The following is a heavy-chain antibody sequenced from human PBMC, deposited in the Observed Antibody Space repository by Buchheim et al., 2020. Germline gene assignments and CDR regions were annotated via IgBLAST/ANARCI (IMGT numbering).Heavy chain of an antibody. CDR1: GFTFSSYG. CDR2: ISYDGSNK. Sequence: QVQLVESGGGVVQPGRSLRLSCAASGFTFSSYGMHWVRQAPGKGLEWVAVISYDGSNKYYADSVKGRFTISRDNSKNTLYLQMNSLRAEDTAVYYCAKVGGMEYYDSSGQFAYWGQGTL. CDR3: AKVGGMEYYDSSGQFAY. D-gene: IGHD3-22*01. J-gene: IGHJ4*02. V-gene: IGHV3-30*18.